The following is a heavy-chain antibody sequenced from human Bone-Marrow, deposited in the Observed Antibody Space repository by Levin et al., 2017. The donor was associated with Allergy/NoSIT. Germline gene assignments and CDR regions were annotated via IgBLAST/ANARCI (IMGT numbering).Heavy chain of an antibody. J-gene: IGHJ5*02. V-gene: IGHV3-53*01. CDR1: GFTVSSNY. CDR3: ARRGGAAPRGAWLDP. CDR2: IYSGGST. D-gene: IGHD2-15*01. Sequence: GGSLRLSCAASGFTVSSNYMSWVRQAPGKGLEWASLIYSGGSTYYADSVKGRFTISRDNSKNTLYLQMNSLRAEDTAVYYCARRGGAAPRGAWLDPWGQGTLVTVSS.